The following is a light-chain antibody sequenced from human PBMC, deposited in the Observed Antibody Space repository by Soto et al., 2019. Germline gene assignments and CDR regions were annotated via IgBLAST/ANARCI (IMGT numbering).Light chain of an antibody. J-gene: IGLJ2*01. Sequence: QSALTQPRSVSASPGQSVTISCTGTSSNVGGYNYVSWYQQNPGKAPKLMIYDASKRPPGVPDRFSGSKSGNAASLTISGLQAEDEADYYCCSYAASYTLVFGGGTKVTV. CDR3: CSYAASYTLV. V-gene: IGLV2-11*01. CDR1: SSNVGGYNY. CDR2: DAS.